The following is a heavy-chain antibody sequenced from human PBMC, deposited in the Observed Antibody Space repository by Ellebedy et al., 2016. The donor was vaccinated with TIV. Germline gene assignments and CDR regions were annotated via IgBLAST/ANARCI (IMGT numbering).Heavy chain of an antibody. V-gene: IGHV3-48*02. CDR2: IRSDSSII. Sequence: GESLKISCAASGFPFSNHWMSWVRQAPGKGLEWVSYIRSDSSIIHYADSVKGRFTISRDNAKDSLYLQMNSLRDEDTGVYYCARDYKECAMDVWGQGTTVTVSS. J-gene: IGHJ6*02. D-gene: IGHD3-10*01. CDR1: GFPFSNHW. CDR3: ARDYKECAMDV.